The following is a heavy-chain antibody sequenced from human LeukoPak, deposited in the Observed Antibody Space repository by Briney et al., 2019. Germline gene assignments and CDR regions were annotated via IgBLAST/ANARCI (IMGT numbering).Heavy chain of an antibody. Sequence: GGSLRLSCAASGFTFSNYAMNWVRQAPGKGLEWVSGIRVSDETYYADSVKGRFTISRANSENTLYLQMSGLRAEDTAVYYCAKGTGDMGYYFDYWGQGTLVTVSS. CDR3: AKGTGDMGYYFDY. V-gene: IGHV3-23*01. CDR1: GFTFSNYA. D-gene: IGHD1-1*01. CDR2: IRVSDET. J-gene: IGHJ4*02.